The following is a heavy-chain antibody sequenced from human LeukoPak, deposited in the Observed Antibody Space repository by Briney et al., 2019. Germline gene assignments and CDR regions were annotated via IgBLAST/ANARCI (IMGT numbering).Heavy chain of an antibody. V-gene: IGHV1-18*01. CDR2: ISAYNGNT. CDR3: ARDLGYCSGGSCYSNFDY. Sequence: GASVKVSCKASGYTFTSYGISWVRQAPGQGLEWMGWISAYNGNTNYAQKLQGRVTMTTDTSTSTAYMELRSLRSDDTAAYYCARDLGYCSGGSCYSNFDYWGQGTLVTVSS. J-gene: IGHJ4*02. CDR1: GYTFTSYG. D-gene: IGHD2-15*01.